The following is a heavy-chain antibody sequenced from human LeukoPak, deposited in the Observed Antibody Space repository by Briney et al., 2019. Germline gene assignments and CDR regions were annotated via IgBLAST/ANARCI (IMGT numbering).Heavy chain of an antibody. CDR1: GNSFSSNSAT. D-gene: IGHD6-19*01. CDR2: TYYKSKWYN. J-gene: IGHJ4*02. V-gene: IGHV6-1*01. CDR3: ARDPGYSSGWYGVFDY. Sequence: SQTLSLTCAISGNSFSSNSATWNWIRQSPSRGLEWLGRTYYKSKWYNDYAVSVKSRITINPDTSKNQFSLQLNSVPPEDTAVYYCARDPGYSSGWYGVFDYWGQGTLVTVSS.